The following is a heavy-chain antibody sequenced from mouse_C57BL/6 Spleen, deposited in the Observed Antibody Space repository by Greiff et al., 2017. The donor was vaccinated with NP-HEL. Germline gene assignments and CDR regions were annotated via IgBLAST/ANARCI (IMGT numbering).Heavy chain of an antibody. J-gene: IGHJ1*03. CDR1: GYTFTSYW. CDR3: ARRITTVVAPDYWYFDV. D-gene: IGHD1-1*01. CDR2: IDPSDSYT. Sequence: QVQLQQPGAELVMPGASVKLSCKASGYTFTSYWMHWVKQRPGQGLEWIGEIDPSDSYTNYNQKFKGKSTLTVDKSSSTAYMQLSSLTSEDSAVYYCARRITTVVAPDYWYFDVWGTGTTVTVSS. V-gene: IGHV1-69*01.